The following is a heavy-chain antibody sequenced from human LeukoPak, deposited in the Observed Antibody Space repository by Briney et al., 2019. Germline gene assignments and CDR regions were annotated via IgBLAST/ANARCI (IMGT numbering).Heavy chain of an antibody. CDR1: GYTFTSYY. V-gene: IGHV1-46*01. CDR2: INPSGGST. Sequence: ASVKVSCTASGYTFTSYYMHWVRQAPGQGLEWMGIINPSGGSTSYAQKFQGRVTMTRDTSTSTVYMELSSLRSEDTAVYYCARADPADYFDYWGQGTLVTVSS. J-gene: IGHJ4*02. CDR3: ARADPADYFDY.